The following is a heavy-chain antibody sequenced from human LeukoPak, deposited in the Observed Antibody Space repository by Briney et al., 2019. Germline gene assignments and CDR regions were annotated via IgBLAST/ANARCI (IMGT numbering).Heavy chain of an antibody. V-gene: IGHV4-4*07. Sequence: PSETLSLTCTVSAGSINPYYWSWIRQSAEKGLEWIGRIYASGTTKYSPSLQSRVAMSVDMSKNQFSLNLASVTAADTAVYYCARDQGYTYGQTHYFDFWGQGILATVSS. CDR3: ARDQGYTYGQTHYFDF. J-gene: IGHJ4*02. D-gene: IGHD5-18*01. CDR2: IYASGTT. CDR1: AGSINPYY.